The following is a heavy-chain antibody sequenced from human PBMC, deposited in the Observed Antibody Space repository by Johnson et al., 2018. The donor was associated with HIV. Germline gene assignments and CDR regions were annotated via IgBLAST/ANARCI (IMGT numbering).Heavy chain of an antibody. Sequence: VQLVESAGGLVQPGGSLRLSCTASGFSVSSYYMTWVRQTPVKGLEWVSVIFSGGTTYYADSVKGRFTISRDNSKNTLYLQMDSLRTEDTAVYYCARACRDGYTCDVYDIWGRGTMLTVSS. D-gene: IGHD5-24*01. CDR3: ARACRDGYTCDVYDI. J-gene: IGHJ3*02. CDR1: GFSVSSYY. V-gene: IGHV3-66*01. CDR2: IFSGGTT.